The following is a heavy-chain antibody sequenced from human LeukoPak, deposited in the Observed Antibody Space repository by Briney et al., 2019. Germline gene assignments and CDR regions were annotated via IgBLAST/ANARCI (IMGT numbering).Heavy chain of an antibody. CDR3: ARHDSFIPY. CDR1: GFTFSDYA. V-gene: IGHV3-23*01. CDR2: ISDSGGST. D-gene: IGHD3-16*02. J-gene: IGHJ4*02. Sequence: PGGSLRLSCVASGFTFSDYAMSWVRQARGKGLEWVSGISDSGGSTYYADSVKGRCTISRDNSKNTVSLQMNNLRAEDTAVYFCARHDSFIPYWGQGTLVTVTS.